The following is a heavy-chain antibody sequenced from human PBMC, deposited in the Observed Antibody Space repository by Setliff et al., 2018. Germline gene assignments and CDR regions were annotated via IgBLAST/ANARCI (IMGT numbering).Heavy chain of an antibody. J-gene: IGHJ3*02. CDR2: IXXXXXX. CDR1: GGSFSGYY. D-gene: IGHD6-13*01. V-gene: IGHV4-34*01. Sequence: SETLSLTCAVYGGSFSGYYWSWIRQPPGKGLEWIGEIXXXXXXXXXXSLKSXXTISVDTSKNQFSLKLSSVTAADTAVYYCASRLRRIAAAGRRAFDIWGQGTMVTVSS. CDR3: ASRLRRIAAAGRRAFDI.